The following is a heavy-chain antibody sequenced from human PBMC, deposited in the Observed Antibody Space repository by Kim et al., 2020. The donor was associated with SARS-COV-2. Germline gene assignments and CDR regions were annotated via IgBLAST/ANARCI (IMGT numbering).Heavy chain of an antibody. CDR2: ISHSGST. J-gene: IGHJ4*02. CDR3: ARGRRVLRFLEWLLYFDY. Sequence: SETLSLTCAVYGGSFSGYYWSWIRQPPGKGLEWIGEISHSGSTNYNPSPKSRVTISVDTSKNQFSLKLSSVTAADTAVYYCARGRRVLRFLEWLLYFDYWGQGTLVTVSS. CDR1: GGSFSGYY. D-gene: IGHD3-3*01. V-gene: IGHV4-34*01.